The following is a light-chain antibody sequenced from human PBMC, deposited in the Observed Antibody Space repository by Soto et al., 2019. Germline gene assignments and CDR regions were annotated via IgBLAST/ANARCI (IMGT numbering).Light chain of an antibody. CDR1: SSDVGGYNY. J-gene: IGLJ1*01. CDR3: FSYAGSNISGV. Sequence: QSALTQPPSASGSPGQSVTISCTGTSSDVGGYNYVSWYQQHPGKAPKLMIYEVTKRPSGVPDRFSASKSGNTASLTVSGLQAEDEADYYCFSYAGSNISGVFGTGTKLTVL. CDR2: EVT. V-gene: IGLV2-8*01.